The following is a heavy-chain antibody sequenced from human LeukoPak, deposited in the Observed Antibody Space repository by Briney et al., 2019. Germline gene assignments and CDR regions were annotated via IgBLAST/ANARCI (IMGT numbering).Heavy chain of an antibody. CDR1: GYTFTGYY. D-gene: IGHD3-10*01. V-gene: IGHV1-2*02. CDR3: ARDYYYGSGTMVGY. J-gene: IGHJ4*02. CDR2: INPNSGGT. Sequence: ASVKVSCKASGYTFTGYYMHWVRQAPGQGLEWMGWINPNSGGTNYAQKFQGRVTMTRDTSISTAYMELSRLRSDDTAVYYCARDYYYGSGTMVGYWGQGTLVTVSS.